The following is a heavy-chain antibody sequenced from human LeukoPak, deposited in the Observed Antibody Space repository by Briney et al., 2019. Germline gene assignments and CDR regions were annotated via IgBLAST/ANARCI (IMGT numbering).Heavy chain of an antibody. CDR2: IYHSGST. CDR3: SRENGAFSPFGY. J-gene: IGHJ4*02. CDR1: GGSISSGGYS. V-gene: IGHV4-30-2*01. D-gene: IGHD2-8*01. Sequence: SPSETLSLTCAVSGGSISSGGYSWSWIRQPPGKGLEWIGYIYHSGSTYYNPSLTSRVTMSLDRAKNLLSLNLNSVTAADTAVYYCSRENGAFSPFGYWGQGILVTV.